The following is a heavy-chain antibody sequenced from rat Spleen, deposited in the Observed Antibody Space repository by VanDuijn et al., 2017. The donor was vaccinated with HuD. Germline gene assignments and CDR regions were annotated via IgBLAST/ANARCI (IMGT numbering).Heavy chain of an antibody. CDR2: ISSGGSP. V-gene: IGHV2S12*01. Sequence: QVQLKESGPGLVQPSQTLSLTCTVSGFSLTSNGVSWVRQPPGKGLEWIAAISSGGSPYYNAALKSRLSISRDTSKSQVFLKMNSLQTEDTAIYFCIREGLPGYNSHWFVYWGQGTLVTVSS. CDR1: GFSLTSNG. J-gene: IGHJ3*01. D-gene: IGHD1-4*01. CDR3: IREGLPGYNSHWFVY.